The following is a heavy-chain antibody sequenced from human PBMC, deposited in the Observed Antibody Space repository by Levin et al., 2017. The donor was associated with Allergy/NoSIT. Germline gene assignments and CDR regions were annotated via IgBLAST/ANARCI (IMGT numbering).Heavy chain of an antibody. CDR3: ASLWNREGMDV. CDR1: GFTFSDYY. Sequence: GASVKVSCAASGFTFSDYYMSWIRQAPGKGLEWVSYISSSGSTIYYADSVKGRFTISRDNAKNSLYLQMNSLRAEDTAVYYCASLWNREGMDVWGQGTTVTVSS. J-gene: IGHJ6*02. CDR2: ISSSGSTI. D-gene: IGHD2-21*01. V-gene: IGHV3-11*01.